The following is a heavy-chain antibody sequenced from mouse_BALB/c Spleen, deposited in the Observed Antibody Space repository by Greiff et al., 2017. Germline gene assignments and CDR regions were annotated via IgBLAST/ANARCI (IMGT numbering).Heavy chain of an antibody. Sequence: EVKLQESGAELVKPGASVKLSCTASGFNIKDTYMHWVKQRPEQGLEWIGRIDPANGNTKYDPKFQGKATITADTSSNTAYLQLSSLTSEDTAVYYCARIYYDSYYYAMDYWGQGTSVTVSS. D-gene: IGHD2-4*01. CDR1: GFNIKDTY. CDR3: ARIYYDSYYYAMDY. CDR2: IDPANGNT. J-gene: IGHJ4*01. V-gene: IGHV14-3*02.